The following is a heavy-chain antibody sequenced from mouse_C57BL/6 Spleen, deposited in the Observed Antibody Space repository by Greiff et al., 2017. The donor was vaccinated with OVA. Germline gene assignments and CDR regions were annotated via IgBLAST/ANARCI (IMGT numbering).Heavy chain of an antibody. Sequence: QVQLQQSGAELVKPGASVKISCKASGYAFSSYWMNWVKQRPGKGLEWIGQIYPGDGDTNYNGKFKGKATLTADKSSSTAYMQLSSLTSEDSAVYFCARLGRGYYFDYWGQGTTLTVSS. J-gene: IGHJ2*01. V-gene: IGHV1-80*01. CDR1: GYAFSSYW. CDR2: IYPGDGDT. CDR3: ARLGRGYYFDY.